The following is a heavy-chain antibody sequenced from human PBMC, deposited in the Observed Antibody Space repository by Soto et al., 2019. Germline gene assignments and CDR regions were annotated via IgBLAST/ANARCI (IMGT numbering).Heavy chain of an antibody. D-gene: IGHD1-1*01. V-gene: IGHV4-34*01. CDR2: IDDSGST. Sequence: QVQLQQWGAGLLKPSETLSLTCAVYGGSFSDYYWTWIRQPPGKGLEWIGDIDDSGSTNYNPSLKSRVTISVDTSKNQFSLKLSSVTAADTAVYYCARPTRTGYSHYYYYMDVWGKGTTVTVSS. J-gene: IGHJ6*03. CDR3: ARPTRTGYSHYYYYMDV. CDR1: GGSFSDYY.